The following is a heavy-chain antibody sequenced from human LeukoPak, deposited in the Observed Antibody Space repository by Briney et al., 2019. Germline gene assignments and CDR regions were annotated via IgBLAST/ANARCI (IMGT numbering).Heavy chain of an antibody. J-gene: IGHJ4*02. D-gene: IGHD6-13*01. CDR2: ISWDGGST. V-gene: IGHV3-43D*03. Sequence: GGSLRLSCAASGFTFDDYAMHWVRQAPGKGLEWVSLISWDGGSTYYADSVKGRFTISRDNSKNSLYLQMNSLRAEDTALYYCGKDIRGSTSWYGLDYWGQGTLVTVSS. CDR1: GFTFDDYA. CDR3: GKDIRGSTSWYGLDY.